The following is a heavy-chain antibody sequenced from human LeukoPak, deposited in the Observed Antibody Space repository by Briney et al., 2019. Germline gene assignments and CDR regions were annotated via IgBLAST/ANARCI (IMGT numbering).Heavy chain of an antibody. V-gene: IGHV1-69*02. CDR3: ARAPYGSGRYCQW. D-gene: IGHD3-10*01. Sequence: AASVKVSCNASGGTFSSYSISWVRQAPGQGLEWMGRIIPILGIANYAQKFQGRVTITADQSTSTAYMELSSLRSEDTAVYYCARAPYGSGRYCQWWGQGTLVSVSS. J-gene: IGHJ4*02. CDR1: GGTFSSYS. CDR2: IIPILGIA.